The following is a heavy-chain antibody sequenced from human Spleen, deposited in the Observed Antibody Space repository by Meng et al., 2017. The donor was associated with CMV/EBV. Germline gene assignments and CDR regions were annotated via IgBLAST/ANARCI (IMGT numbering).Heavy chain of an antibody. J-gene: IGHJ4*02. CDR2: ISPYNNET. V-gene: IGHV1-18*01. D-gene: IGHD5-12*01. CDR3: ARESAIVAEFDY. CDR1: GYTFSSYD. Sequence: ASVKVSCKASGYTFSSYDISWVRQAPGQGLEWMGWISPYNNETNYAQNVQGRVTMTTDPSTSRVYMELRSLRSDDTAIYYCARESAIVAEFDYWGQGTLVTVSS.